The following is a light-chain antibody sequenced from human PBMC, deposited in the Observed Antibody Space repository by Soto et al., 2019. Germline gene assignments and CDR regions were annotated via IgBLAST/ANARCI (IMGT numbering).Light chain of an antibody. J-gene: IGLJ1*01. V-gene: IGLV2-14*01. CDR1: SSDVGGYNY. CDR3: SSYTSSSTLALYV. CDR2: EVS. Sequence: QSVLTQPASVSGSPGQSITISCTGTSSDVGGYNYVSWYQQHPGKAPKLMIYEVSNRPSGVSNRFSGSKSGNTASLTISGLQAEDEADYYCSSYTSSSTLALYVFGTGTKVTVL.